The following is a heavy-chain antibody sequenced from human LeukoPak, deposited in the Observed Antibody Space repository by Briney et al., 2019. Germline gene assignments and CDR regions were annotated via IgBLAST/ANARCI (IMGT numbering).Heavy chain of an antibody. CDR3: ARDQSYDSSGSPDDAFDI. Sequence: GGSLRLSCAASGFTFSSYAMSWVRQAPGKGLEWVSAISGSGGSTYYADSVKGRFTISRDNAKNSLYLQMSSLRAEDTAVYYCARDQSYDSSGSPDDAFDIWGQGTMVTVSS. D-gene: IGHD3-22*01. CDR2: ISGSGGST. V-gene: IGHV3-23*01. J-gene: IGHJ3*02. CDR1: GFTFSSYA.